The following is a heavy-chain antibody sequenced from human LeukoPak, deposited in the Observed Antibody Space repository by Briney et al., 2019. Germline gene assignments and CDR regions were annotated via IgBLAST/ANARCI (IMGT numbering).Heavy chain of an antibody. CDR3: ARERYSSSWYWGHDAFDI. Sequence: GGPLRLSCAASGFTFDDYGMSWVRQAPGKGLEWVSGINWNGGSTGYADSVKGRFTISRDNAKNSLYLQMNSLRAEDTALYYCARERYSSSWYWGHDAFDIWGQGTMVTVSS. V-gene: IGHV3-20*04. CDR2: INWNGGST. D-gene: IGHD6-13*01. CDR1: GFTFDDYG. J-gene: IGHJ3*02.